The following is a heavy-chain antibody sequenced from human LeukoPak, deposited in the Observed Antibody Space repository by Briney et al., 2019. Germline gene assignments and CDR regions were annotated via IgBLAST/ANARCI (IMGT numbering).Heavy chain of an antibody. V-gene: IGHV1-46*01. J-gene: IGHJ5*02. CDR1: GYTFTSYY. CDR2: INPSGGST. Sequence: GASVKVSCKASGYTFTSYYMHWVRQAPGQGLEWMGIINPSGGSTSYAQKFQGRVTMTRDTSTSTVYMELSSLRSEDTAVYYCAIGHCSGGSCYHNWFDPWGQGNLVTVSS. D-gene: IGHD2-15*01. CDR3: AIGHCSGGSCYHNWFDP.